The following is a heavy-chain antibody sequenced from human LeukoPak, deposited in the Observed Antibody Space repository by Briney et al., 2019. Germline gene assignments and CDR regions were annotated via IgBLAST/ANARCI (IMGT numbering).Heavy chain of an antibody. CDR1: GYTFTGYY. CDR2: INPNSGGT. D-gene: IGHD3-10*01. Sequence: GASVKVSCKASGYTFTGYYMHWVRQAPGQGLEWMGWINPNSGGTNYAQKFQGRVTMTRDMSTSTVYMELRSLRSDDTAVYYCARDTTTYYYGSGSRLGWFDPWGQGTLVTVSS. CDR3: ARDTTTYYYGSGSRLGWFDP. J-gene: IGHJ5*02. V-gene: IGHV1-2*02.